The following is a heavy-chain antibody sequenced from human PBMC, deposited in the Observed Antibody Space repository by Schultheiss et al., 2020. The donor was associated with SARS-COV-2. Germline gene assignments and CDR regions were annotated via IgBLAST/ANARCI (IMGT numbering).Heavy chain of an antibody. J-gene: IGHJ4*02. V-gene: IGHV3-7*03. CDR3: AREVVKRWLHFVPYCDY. D-gene: IGHD5-24*01. Sequence: GESLKISCAASGFTFSSYWMSWVRQAPGKGLEWVANIKQDGSEKYYVDSVKGRFTISRDNAKNSLYLQMNSLRAEDTAVYYCAREVVKRWLHFVPYCDYWGQGHLVTVSS. CDR2: IKQDGSEK. CDR1: GFTFSSYW.